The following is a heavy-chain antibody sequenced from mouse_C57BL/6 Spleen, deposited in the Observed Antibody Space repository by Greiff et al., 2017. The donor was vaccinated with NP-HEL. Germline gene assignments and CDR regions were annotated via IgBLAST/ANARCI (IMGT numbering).Heavy chain of an antibody. V-gene: IGHV5-6*01. Sequence: EVQGVESGGDLVKPGGSLKLSCAASGFTFSSYGMSWVRQTPDKRLEWVATISSGGSYTYYPDSVKGRFTISRDNAKNTLYLQMSSLKSEDTAMYYCARHRVLRSGDYFDYWGQGTTLTVSS. CDR3: ARHRVLRSGDYFDY. J-gene: IGHJ2*01. D-gene: IGHD1-1*01. CDR1: GFTFSSYG. CDR2: ISSGGSYT.